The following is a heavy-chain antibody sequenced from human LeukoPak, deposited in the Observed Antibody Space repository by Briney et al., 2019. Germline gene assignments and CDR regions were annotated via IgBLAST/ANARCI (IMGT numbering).Heavy chain of an antibody. CDR1: GGSISSYY. CDR3: ARDVGQRTGNY. CDR2: IYYTGST. D-gene: IGHD1-14*01. J-gene: IGHJ4*02. Sequence: PSETLSLTCTVSGGSISSYYWNWIRQSPEKGLEWIGHIYYTGSTSYNPSLKSRVTLFVDTSKNEFSLKLNSVTAADTAVYYCARDVGQRTGNYWGQGTLVSVSS. V-gene: IGHV4-59*01.